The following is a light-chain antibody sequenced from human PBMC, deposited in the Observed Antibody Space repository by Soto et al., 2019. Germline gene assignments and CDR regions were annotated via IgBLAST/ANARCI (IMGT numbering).Light chain of an antibody. CDR3: QQRSTWPTFT. CDR1: QSVSSY. J-gene: IGKJ3*01. V-gene: IGKV3-11*01. Sequence: EIVRTQSPATLSVSPGERATLSCRASQSVSSYLAWYQQKPGQAPRLLIYDASNRATGIPARFSGSRSGTDFTLTISSLEPEDFAVYYCQQRSTWPTFTFGPGTKVDIK. CDR2: DAS.